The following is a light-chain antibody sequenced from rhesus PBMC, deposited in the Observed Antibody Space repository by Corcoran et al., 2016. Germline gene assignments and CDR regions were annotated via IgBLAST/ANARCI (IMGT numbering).Light chain of an antibody. V-gene: IGKV1-43*02. J-gene: IGKJ4*01. CDR3: LQYNSDPLT. CDR2: AAS. Sequence: DIQMTQSPSSLSASVGDRVTITCRESQGISTYLDWYQQKPGKAPKRLIYAASSLESGVPSRFSGSGAGTDFTLTISSLQPEDFATYYCLQYNSDPLTFGGGTKVEIK. CDR1: QGISTY.